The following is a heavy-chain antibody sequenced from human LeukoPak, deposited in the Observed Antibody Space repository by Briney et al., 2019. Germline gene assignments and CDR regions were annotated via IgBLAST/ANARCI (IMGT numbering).Heavy chain of an antibody. D-gene: IGHD2-2*01. Sequence: CSVNVSCKASGGTFSSYAISWVRRAPGQGLEWMGRIIPILGIANYAQKFQGRVTITADKSTSTAYMELSSLRSEDTAMYYCARDFGYCSSTSCHFGTGWGQGTPVTVSS. CDR2: IIPILGIA. V-gene: IGHV1-69*04. CDR1: GGTFSSYA. CDR3: ARDFGYCSSTSCHFGTG. J-gene: IGHJ4*02.